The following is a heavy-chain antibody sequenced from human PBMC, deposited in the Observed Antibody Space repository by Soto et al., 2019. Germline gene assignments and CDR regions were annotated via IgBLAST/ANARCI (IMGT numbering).Heavy chain of an antibody. J-gene: IGHJ6*02. V-gene: IGHV3-74*01. CDR2: INNDGSTT. CDR1: GFPFSTYW. CDR3: ASQGLYYYGLDV. Sequence: GGSLRLSCAASGFPFSTYWMHWVRQAPGKGPVWVSRINNDGSTTRYADSVRGRFTISRDNAKNTLYLQMNSLRAEDTAVYYCASQGLYYYGLDVWGQGTTVTVSS.